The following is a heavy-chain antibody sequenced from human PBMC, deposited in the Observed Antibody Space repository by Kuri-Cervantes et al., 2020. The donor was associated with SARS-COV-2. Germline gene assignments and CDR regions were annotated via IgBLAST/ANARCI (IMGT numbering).Heavy chain of an antibody. J-gene: IGHJ5*02. CDR3: AHRPSSSGWGDWFDP. CDR2: IYCDDDK. CDR1: GFSHSPSGVG. Sequence: SGPTLVKPTQTLTLTCTFSGFSHSPSGVGVGWIRQPPGKALEWLALIYCDDDKRYGPSLKSRLTITKDTSKNQVVLTKTNMDPVDTPTYYCAHRPSSSGWGDWFDPWGQGTLVTVSS. D-gene: IGHD6-13*01. V-gene: IGHV2-5*05.